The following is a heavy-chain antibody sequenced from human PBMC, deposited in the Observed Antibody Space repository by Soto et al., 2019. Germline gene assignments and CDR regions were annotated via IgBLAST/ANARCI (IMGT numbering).Heavy chain of an antibody. J-gene: IGHJ4*02. CDR2: IIPIFGTT. CDR3: ASGFAYYDSSGYYDYFDY. Sequence: QVQLVQSGAEVKKPGSSVKVSCKASGGTFSSYAISWVRQAPGQGLEWMGGIIPIFGTTNYAQKFQGRVTITADEXTXTVXMELSSLRSEDTAVYYCASGFAYYDSSGYYDYFDYWGQGTLVTVSS. CDR1: GGTFSSYA. V-gene: IGHV1-69*12. D-gene: IGHD3-22*01.